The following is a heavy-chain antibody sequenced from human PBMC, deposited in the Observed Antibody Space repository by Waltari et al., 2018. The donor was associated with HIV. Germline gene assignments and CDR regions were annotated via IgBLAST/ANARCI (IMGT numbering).Heavy chain of an antibody. Sequence: QVQVVESGGGVVQPGSSLRLSCDASGFSFSDSGMHWVRQAPGKGLEWVAVIWFDGGKKVFADSVKGRFTISRDNSKNTVELHMNSVTAEDTAVYYCARASPEGGYLDYWGQGTLVTVSS. D-gene: IGHD2-15*01. J-gene: IGHJ4*02. V-gene: IGHV3-33*01. CDR3: ARASPEGGYLDY. CDR1: GFSFSDSG. CDR2: IWFDGGKK.